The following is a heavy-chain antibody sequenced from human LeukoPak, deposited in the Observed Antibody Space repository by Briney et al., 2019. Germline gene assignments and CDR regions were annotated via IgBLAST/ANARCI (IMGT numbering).Heavy chain of an antibody. J-gene: IGHJ2*01. CDR3: ARGYAGNSWYFDL. CDR2: IWYDGSDQ. V-gene: IGHV3-33*01. D-gene: IGHD4-23*01. CDR1: GFTFSNYG. Sequence: GGSLRLSCAASGFTFSNYGMHWVRQAPGKGLEWVAVIWYDGSDQYYADSVKGRFTISRDKSKNTLYLQMNSLRADDTAVYYRARGYAGNSWYFDLWGRGTLVTVSS.